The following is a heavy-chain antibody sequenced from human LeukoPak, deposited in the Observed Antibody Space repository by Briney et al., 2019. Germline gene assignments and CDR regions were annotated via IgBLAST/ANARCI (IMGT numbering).Heavy chain of an antibody. CDR1: GFTFSSYA. CDR3: AKDHLPHRYCSGGSCPGDY. J-gene: IGHJ4*02. Sequence: PGGSLRLSCAASGFTFSSYAMSWVRQAPGKGLEWVSAISGSGGSTYYADSVKGRFAISRDNSKNTLYLQMNSLRAEDTAVYYCAKDHLPHRYCSGGSCPGDYWGQGTLVTVSS. D-gene: IGHD2-15*01. V-gene: IGHV3-23*01. CDR2: ISGSGGST.